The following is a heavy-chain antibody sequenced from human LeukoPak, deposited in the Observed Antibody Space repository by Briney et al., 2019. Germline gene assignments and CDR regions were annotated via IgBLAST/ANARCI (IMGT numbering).Heavy chain of an antibody. CDR2: VYYSAST. V-gene: IGHV4-59*01. CDR1: GGSINGYY. D-gene: IGHD4-17*01. J-gene: IGHJ4*02. Sequence: HPSETLSLTCTVSGGSINGYYWSWIRQPPGKGLEWIGFVYYSASTNYNPSLKSRVTISVDTSKKQFSLRLSSVTAAETAVYYCAREIMTTVPTFDYWGQGTLVTVSS. CDR3: AREIMTTVPTFDY.